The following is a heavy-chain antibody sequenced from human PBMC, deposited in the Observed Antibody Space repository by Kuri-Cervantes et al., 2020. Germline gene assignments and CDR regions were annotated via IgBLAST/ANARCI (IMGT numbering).Heavy chain of an antibody. J-gene: IGHJ5*02. CDR3: ATELYDSSSYYVNWFDP. CDR1: GGTFSSYA. CDR2: IIPIFGTA. V-gene: IGHV1-69*13. Sequence: SVKVSCKASGGTFSSYAISWVRQAPGQGLEWMGGIIPIFGTANYAQKFQGRVTITADESTSTAYMELSSLRSEDTAVYYCATELYDSSSYYVNWFDPWGQGTLVTVSS. D-gene: IGHD3-22*01.